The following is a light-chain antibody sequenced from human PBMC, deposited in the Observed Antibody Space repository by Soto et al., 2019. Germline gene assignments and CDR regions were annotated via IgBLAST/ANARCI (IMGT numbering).Light chain of an antibody. CDR3: TSYAGSNIGV. CDR1: SSDVGAY. CDR2: EVN. J-gene: IGLJ3*02. V-gene: IGLV2-8*01. Sequence: QSALTQPPSASGSPGQSVTISCTGTSSDVGAYVSWYQQYPGKAPKLMIYEVNKRPSGVPDRFSGSKSGKTASLTVSGLQPEDEADYHCTSYAGSNIGVFGGGTKVTVL.